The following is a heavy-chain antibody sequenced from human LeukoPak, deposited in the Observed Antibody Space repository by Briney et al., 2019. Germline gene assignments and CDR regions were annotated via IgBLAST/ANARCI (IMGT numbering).Heavy chain of an antibody. Sequence: GGSLRLSSAASGFTFSSYGMHWVRQAPGKGLEWVAVISYDGSNIYYADSVKGRFTISRDNSKNTLYLQMNSLRAEDTAVYYCAKDAHIVVVRGYFDYWGQGTLVTVSS. CDR3: AKDAHIVVVRGYFDY. CDR1: GFTFSSYG. CDR2: ISYDGSNI. D-gene: IGHD2-15*01. J-gene: IGHJ4*02. V-gene: IGHV3-30*18.